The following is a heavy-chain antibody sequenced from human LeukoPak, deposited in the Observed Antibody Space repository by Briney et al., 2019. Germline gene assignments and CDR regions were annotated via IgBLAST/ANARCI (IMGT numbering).Heavy chain of an antibody. D-gene: IGHD1-26*01. CDR1: GFTFSSYA. J-gene: IGHJ4*02. CDR3: AKERPSGSYLYYFDY. Sequence: PGGSLRLSCVASGFTFSSYALTWVRQAPGKGLEWVSGISGSGGSTYHADSVKARFTISRDNSKNTLYLQMNSLRAEDTAVYYCAKERPSGSYLYYFDYWGQGTLVTVSS. V-gene: IGHV3-23*01. CDR2: ISGSGGST.